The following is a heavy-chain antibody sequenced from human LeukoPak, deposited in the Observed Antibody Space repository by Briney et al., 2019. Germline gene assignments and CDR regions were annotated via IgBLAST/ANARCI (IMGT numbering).Heavy chain of an antibody. CDR1: GGSISSSNW. J-gene: IGHJ4*02. Sequence: PSGTLSLTCAVSGGSISSSNWWSWVRQPPGKGLEWVAFIRYDGNYNYYADSVKGRFTISRDNSKNTLSLQMNSLRAEDTAVYYCAKSGGDSLFDYWGQGTLVTVSS. CDR3: AKSGGDSLFDY. D-gene: IGHD2-15*01. CDR2: IRYDGNYN. V-gene: IGHV3-30*02.